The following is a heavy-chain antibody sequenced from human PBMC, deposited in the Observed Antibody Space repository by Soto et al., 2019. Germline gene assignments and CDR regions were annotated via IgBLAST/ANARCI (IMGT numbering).Heavy chain of an antibody. Sequence: GGSLRLSCAASGFTFSSYGMHWVRQAPGKGLEWVAVIWYDGSNKYYADSVKGRFTISRDNSKNTLYLQMNSLRAEDTAVYYCARPRGSGSYSYYYYYMDVWGKGTTVTVSS. V-gene: IGHV3-33*01. CDR2: IWYDGSNK. CDR1: GFTFSSYG. D-gene: IGHD3-10*01. J-gene: IGHJ6*03. CDR3: ARPRGSGSYSYYYYYMDV.